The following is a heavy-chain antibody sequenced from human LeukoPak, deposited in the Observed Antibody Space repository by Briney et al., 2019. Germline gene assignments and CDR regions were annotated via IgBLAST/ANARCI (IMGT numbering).Heavy chain of an antibody. D-gene: IGHD3-3*01. Sequence: ASVKVSCKASGYTFTGYYMHWVRQAPGQGLEGMGWINPNSGGTNYAQKFQGRVTMTRDTSISTAYMELSRLRSDDTAVYYCARDHVRFNWFDPWGQGTLVTVSS. V-gene: IGHV1-2*02. J-gene: IGHJ5*02. CDR2: INPNSGGT. CDR3: ARDHVRFNWFDP. CDR1: GYTFTGYY.